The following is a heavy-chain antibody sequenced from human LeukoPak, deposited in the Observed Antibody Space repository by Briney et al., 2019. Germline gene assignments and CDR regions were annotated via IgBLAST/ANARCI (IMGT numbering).Heavy chain of an antibody. CDR1: GYRFTGHY. CDR2: ISAYNGNT. J-gene: IGHJ4*02. CDR3: ARDDSSGWFDY. D-gene: IGHD6-19*01. Sequence: ASVKVSCKAFGYRFTGHYMHWVRQAPGQGLEWMGWISAYNGNTNYAQKLQGRVTMTTDTSTSTAYMELRSLRSDDTAVYYCARDDSSGWFDYWGQGTLVTVSS. V-gene: IGHV1-18*04.